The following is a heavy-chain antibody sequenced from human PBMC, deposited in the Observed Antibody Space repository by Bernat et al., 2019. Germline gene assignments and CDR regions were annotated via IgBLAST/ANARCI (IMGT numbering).Heavy chain of an antibody. CDR2: IYHSGST. CDR3: ARATGDYYGSGSYFKGIWFDP. CDR1: GGSISSGGYS. V-gene: IGHV4-30-2*01. J-gene: IGHJ5*02. D-gene: IGHD3-10*01. Sequence: QLQLQESGSGLVKPSQTLSLTCAVSGGSISSGGYSWSWIRQPPGKGLEWIGYIYHSGSTYYNPSLKSRFTISVDRSKNQFSLKLSSVTAADTAVYYCARATGDYYGSGSYFKGIWFDPWGQGTLVTVSS.